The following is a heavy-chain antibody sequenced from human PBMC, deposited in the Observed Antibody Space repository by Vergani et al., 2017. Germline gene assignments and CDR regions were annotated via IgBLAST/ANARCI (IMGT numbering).Heavy chain of an antibody. CDR3: ARYLIVGAEVGRAVDY. Sequence: QVQLVQSGAEVTKPGASVKVSCKASGYTFTSYYMHWVRQAPGQGVEWMGRINPSGGSTSYAQKFQGRVTMTRDTSTSTVYMELSSLRSEDTAVYYCARYLIVGAEVGRAVDYWGQGILVTVSS. J-gene: IGHJ4*02. CDR1: GYTFTSYY. V-gene: IGHV1-46*01. D-gene: IGHD1-26*01. CDR2: INPSGGST.